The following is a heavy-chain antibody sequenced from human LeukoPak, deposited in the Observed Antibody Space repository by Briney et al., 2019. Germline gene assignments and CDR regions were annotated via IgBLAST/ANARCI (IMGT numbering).Heavy chain of an antibody. CDR1: GLTFSSYA. D-gene: IGHD4-17*01. Sequence: PGGSLRLSCAASGLTFSSYAIRWVRQAPGKGLEWVSAISGSGGSTYYADSVKGRFTISRDNSKNTLYLQMNSLRAEDTAVYYCAKGGGPNDYGDPYYYYGMDVWGQGTTVTVSS. J-gene: IGHJ6*02. CDR2: ISGSGGST. CDR3: AKGGGPNDYGDPYYYYGMDV. V-gene: IGHV3-23*01.